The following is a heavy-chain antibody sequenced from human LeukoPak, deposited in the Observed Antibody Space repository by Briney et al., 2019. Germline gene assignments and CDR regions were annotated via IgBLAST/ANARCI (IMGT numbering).Heavy chain of an antibody. CDR1: GFTFSNYD. J-gene: IGHJ4*02. Sequence: HAGGSLRLSCAAFGFTFSNYDMNWFRQAPGKGLEWVSYISNSGNTIYYPDSVGGRFTVSRDNAKSLLYLQMTRLRAEDTAVYYCSRGLSVGGQGTLVSVSS. V-gene: IGHV3-48*03. D-gene: IGHD3-3*02. CDR3: SRGLSV. CDR2: ISNSGNTI.